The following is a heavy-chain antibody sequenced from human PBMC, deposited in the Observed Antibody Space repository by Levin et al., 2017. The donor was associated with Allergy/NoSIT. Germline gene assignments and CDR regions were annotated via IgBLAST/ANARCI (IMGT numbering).Heavy chain of an antibody. Sequence: LSLTCAASGFTFSSYSMNWVRQAPGKGLEWVSYISSSSSTIYYADSVKGRFTISRDNAKNSLYLQMNSLRAEDTAVYYCARDWDGYGESSDGMDVWGQGTTVTVSS. CDR1: GFTFSSYS. J-gene: IGHJ6*02. CDR3: ARDWDGYGESSDGMDV. D-gene: IGHD5-24*01. V-gene: IGHV3-48*01. CDR2: ISSSSSTI.